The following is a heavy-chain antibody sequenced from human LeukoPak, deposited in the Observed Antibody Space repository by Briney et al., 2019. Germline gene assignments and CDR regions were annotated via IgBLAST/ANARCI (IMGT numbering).Heavy chain of an antibody. D-gene: IGHD2-2*01. J-gene: IGHJ5*02. CDR1: GGSFSGYY. CDR2: INHSGST. Sequence: SETLPLTCAVYGGSFSGYYWSWIRQPPGKGLEWIGEINHSGSTNYNPSLKSRVTISVDTSKNQFSLKLSSVTAADTAVYYCARGLSSTSCYWCPNWFDPWGQGTLVAVSS. V-gene: IGHV4-34*01. CDR3: ARGLSSTSCYWCPNWFDP.